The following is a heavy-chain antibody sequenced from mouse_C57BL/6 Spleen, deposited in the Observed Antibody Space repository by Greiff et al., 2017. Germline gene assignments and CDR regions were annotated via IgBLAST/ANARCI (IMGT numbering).Heavy chain of an antibody. D-gene: IGHD3-3*01. J-gene: IGHJ4*01. Sequence: VQLQQSGPELVKPGDSVKISCKASGYSFTGYFMNWVMQSHGKSLEWIGRINPYNGDTFYNQKFKGKATLTVDKSSSTAHMELRSLTSEDSAVYYCARGGRGSYYAMDYWGQGTSVTVSS. V-gene: IGHV1-20*01. CDR1: GYSFTGYF. CDR3: ARGGRGSYYAMDY. CDR2: INPYNGDT.